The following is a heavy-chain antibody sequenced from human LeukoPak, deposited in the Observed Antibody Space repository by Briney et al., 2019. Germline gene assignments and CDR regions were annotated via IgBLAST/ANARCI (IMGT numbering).Heavy chain of an antibody. Sequence: GESLKISCKGSGYTFSSYWIGWVRQMPGKGLEWMGIIYPTDSDTRYSPSFQGQVTISADKSISTAYLQWSSLKTSDSAMYYCARHPNYCRGGTCYSSNYFDYWGQGTLVTASS. D-gene: IGHD1-14*01. CDR1: GYTFSSYW. CDR2: IYPTDSDT. V-gene: IGHV5-51*01. CDR3: ARHPNYCRGGTCYSSNYFDY. J-gene: IGHJ4*02.